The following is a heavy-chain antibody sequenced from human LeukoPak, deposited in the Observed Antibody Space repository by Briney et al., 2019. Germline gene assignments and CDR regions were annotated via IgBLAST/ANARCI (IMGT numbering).Heavy chain of an antibody. D-gene: IGHD5-18*01. CDR3: ATKGGSDTAMVYYYYYMDV. J-gene: IGHJ6*03. V-gene: IGHV1-2*02. CDR1: GYTFTGYY. Sequence: GASVKVSCKASGYTFTGYYMHWVRQAPGQGLEWMGWINPNSGGTNYAQKFQGRVTMTRDTSISTAYMELSRLRSDDTAVYYCATKGGSDTAMVYYYYYMDVWGKGTTVTVSS. CDR2: INPNSGGT.